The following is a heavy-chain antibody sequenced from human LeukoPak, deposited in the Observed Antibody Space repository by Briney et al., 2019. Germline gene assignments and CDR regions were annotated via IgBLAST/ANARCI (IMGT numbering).Heavy chain of an antibody. CDR3: ATLRSGYYYDYFDY. CDR1: GYSFTTHW. J-gene: IGHJ4*02. D-gene: IGHD3-22*01. V-gene: IGHV5-51*01. Sequence: GESLQISCKASGYSFTTHWIGWVRQMPGKGLEWMGIIYPGDSDTKYSPSFQGQVTISADKSISTAYLQWSSLKASDTAMYYCATLRSGYYYDYFDYWGQGTLVTVSS. CDR2: IYPGDSDT.